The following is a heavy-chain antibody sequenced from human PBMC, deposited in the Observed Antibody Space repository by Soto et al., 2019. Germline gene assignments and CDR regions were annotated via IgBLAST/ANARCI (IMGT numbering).Heavy chain of an antibody. CDR2: IIPLFGTP. V-gene: IGHV1-69*12. J-gene: IGHJ5*01. CDR1: GGTFRSYS. Sequence: QVQLVQSGAEVKKPGSSVKVSCKASGGTFRSYSINWVRQAPGQGLEWMGGIIPLFGTPNYAQTFQGRVTITADESTSTAYMELRSLRSEDTAVYYCARAVVIFGVALMTNNWCDSWGQGTLVTVSS. D-gene: IGHD3-3*01. CDR3: ARAVVIFGVALMTNNWCDS.